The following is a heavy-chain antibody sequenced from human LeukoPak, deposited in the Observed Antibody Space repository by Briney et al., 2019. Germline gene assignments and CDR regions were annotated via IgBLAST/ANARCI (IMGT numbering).Heavy chain of an antibody. Sequence: TGGSLRLSCAASGFTLSDHYMDWVRQAPGKGLEWVGRIRNKVTSYTTDYAASVRGRFTISRSDSENSLYLQMNSLKSEDTALYYCARGLNSGYYYDLDGFDFWGQGTMVTVSS. V-gene: IGHV3-72*01. CDR3: ARGLNSGYYYDLDGFDF. J-gene: IGHJ3*01. D-gene: IGHD3-22*01. CDR2: IRNKVTSYTT. CDR1: GFTLSDHY.